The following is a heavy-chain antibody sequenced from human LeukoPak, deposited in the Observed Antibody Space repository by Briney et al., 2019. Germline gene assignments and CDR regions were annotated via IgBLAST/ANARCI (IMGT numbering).Heavy chain of an antibody. CDR3: AKDKVTGTTGDYFDY. J-gene: IGHJ4*02. Sequence: PGGSLRLSCAASGFTFSSYWMSWVRQAPGKGLEWVANIKQDGSEKYYVDSVKGRFTISRDNAKNSLYLQMNSLRAEDTALYYCAKDKVTGTTGDYFDYWGQGTLVTVSS. V-gene: IGHV3-7*03. CDR1: GFTFSSYW. D-gene: IGHD1-7*01. CDR2: IKQDGSEK.